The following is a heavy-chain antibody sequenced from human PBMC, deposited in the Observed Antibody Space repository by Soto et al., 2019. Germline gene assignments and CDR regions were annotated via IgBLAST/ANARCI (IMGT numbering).Heavy chain of an antibody. CDR3: AREGVLYYYGMDV. D-gene: IGHD2-8*02. Sequence: GGSLRLTFAASGFTFSSYSMGWVRQAPGKGLEWVSSISSSSSYIYYADSVKGRFTISRDNAKNSLYLQMNSLRAEDTAVYYCAREGVLYYYGMDVWGQGTTVTVSS. V-gene: IGHV3-21*01. J-gene: IGHJ6*02. CDR2: ISSSSSYI. CDR1: GFTFSSYS.